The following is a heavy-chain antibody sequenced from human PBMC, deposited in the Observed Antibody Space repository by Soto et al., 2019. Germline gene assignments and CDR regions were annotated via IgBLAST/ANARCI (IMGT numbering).Heavy chain of an antibody. CDR1: GFTFSSYG. CDR3: AKDTRRGYSYGYLYYYYGMDV. J-gene: IGHJ6*02. D-gene: IGHD5-18*01. CDR2: ISYDGSNK. V-gene: IGHV3-30*18. Sequence: QVQLVESGGGVVQPGRSLRLSCAASGFTFSSYGMHWVRQAPGKGLEWVAVISYDGSNKYYADSVKGRFTISRDNSKNTLYLQMNSLRAEDTAVYYCAKDTRRGYSYGYLYYYYGMDVWGQGITVTVSS.